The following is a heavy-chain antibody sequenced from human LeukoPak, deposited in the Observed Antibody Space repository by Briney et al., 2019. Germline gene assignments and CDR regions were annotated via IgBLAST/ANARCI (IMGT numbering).Heavy chain of an antibody. V-gene: IGHV1-18*01. CDR3: ARDLFGPGATNFDY. CDR2: IRAYNGNT. D-gene: IGHD1-26*01. CDR1: GYTFTSYG. J-gene: IGHJ4*02. Sequence: ASVTVSFKASGYTFTSYGISWVRQAPGQGLEWMGCIRAYNGNTNYAQKLQGRVTMTTDTSTSTAYMELRSLRSDDTAVYYCARDLFGPGATNFDYWGQGTLVTVSS.